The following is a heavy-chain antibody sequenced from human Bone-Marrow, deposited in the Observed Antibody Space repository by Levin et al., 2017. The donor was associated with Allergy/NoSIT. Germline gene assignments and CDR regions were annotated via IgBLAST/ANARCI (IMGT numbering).Heavy chain of an antibody. Sequence: GGSLRLSCAASGFTFSDHYMDWVRQAPGKGLEWVGRTRNKANSYTTEYAASVKGRFTISRDDSKNSLYLQMNSLKTDDTAVYYCAKVSYGNGGQGTLVAVSS. CDR1: GFTFSDHY. CDR2: TRNKANSYTT. D-gene: IGHD4-17*01. CDR3: AKVSYGN. J-gene: IGHJ4*02. V-gene: IGHV3-72*01.